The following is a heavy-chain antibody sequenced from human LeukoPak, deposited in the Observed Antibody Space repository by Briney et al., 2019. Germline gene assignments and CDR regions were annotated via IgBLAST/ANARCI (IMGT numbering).Heavy chain of an antibody. J-gene: IGHJ6*02. V-gene: IGHV4-39*01. CDR2: IYYSGST. D-gene: IGHD5-12*01. CDR3: ARHTKGRGYSGYDYYYYGMDV. CDR1: GGSISSSSYY. Sequence: SETLSLTCTVSGGSISSSSYYWGWIRQPPGKGLEWIGSIYYSGSTYYNPSLKSRVTISVDTSKNQFSLKLSSVTAADTAVYYCARHTKGRGYSGYDYYYYGMDVWGQGTTVTVSS.